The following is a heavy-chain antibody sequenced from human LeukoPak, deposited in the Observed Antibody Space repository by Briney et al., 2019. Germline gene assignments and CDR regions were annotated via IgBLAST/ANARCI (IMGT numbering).Heavy chain of an antibody. Sequence: SETLSLTCTVSGGSISSYYWSWIRQPPGKGLEWIGYIYTSGSTNYNPSLKSRVTISVDTSKNQFSLKLSSVTAADTAVYYRARRADIVVVSAAISPHWYFDLWGRGTLVTVSS. CDR1: GGSISSYY. J-gene: IGHJ2*01. D-gene: IGHD2-2*02. CDR3: ARRADIVVVSAAISPHWYFDL. CDR2: IYTSGST. V-gene: IGHV4-4*09.